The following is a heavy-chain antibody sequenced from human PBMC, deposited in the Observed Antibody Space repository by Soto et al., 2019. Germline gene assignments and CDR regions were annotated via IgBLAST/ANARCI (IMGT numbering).Heavy chain of an antibody. CDR2: IIPIFGTA. J-gene: IGHJ5*02. D-gene: IGHD5-18*01. CDR1: GGTFSSYA. CDR3: ARDYGYEDSRNWFDP. Sequence: SVKVSCKASGGTFSSYAISWVRQAPGQGLEWMGGIIPIFGTANYAQKFQGRVTITADESTSTAYMELSSLRSEDTAVYYCARDYGYEDSRNWFDPWGQGTLVTVSS. V-gene: IGHV1-69*13.